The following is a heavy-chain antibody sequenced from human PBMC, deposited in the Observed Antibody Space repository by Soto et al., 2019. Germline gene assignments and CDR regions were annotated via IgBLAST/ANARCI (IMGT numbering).Heavy chain of an antibody. V-gene: IGHV3-23*01. CDR1: EVNFINYA. CDR2: ISSSGDDT. Sequence: PWGSMRVSYTAAEVNFINYAMNWVRQTTGKGLEWVSSISSSGDDTYYPDSVKGRFTISRDNSRNTLYLQMNSLRAEDTAIYFCAKNGYEYSTSSPWFDPWGQGTLVTVSS. J-gene: IGHJ5*02. D-gene: IGHD6-6*01. CDR3: AKNGYEYSTSSPWFDP.